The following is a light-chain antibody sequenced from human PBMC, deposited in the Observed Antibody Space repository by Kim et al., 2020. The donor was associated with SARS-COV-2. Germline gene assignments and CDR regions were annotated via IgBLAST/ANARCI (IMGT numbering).Light chain of an antibody. CDR2: GAS. CDR1: QSVSSSH. V-gene: IGKV3-20*01. J-gene: IGKJ4*01. CDR3: QEYGSSPALT. Sequence: EIVLTQSPDTLSLSPGERATLSCRASQSVSSSHLAWYQQKSGQAPRLLIYGASNRATGIPDRFSGSGSGTDFTLTISRLEPEDFAVYYCQEYGSSPALTFGGGTKVDIK.